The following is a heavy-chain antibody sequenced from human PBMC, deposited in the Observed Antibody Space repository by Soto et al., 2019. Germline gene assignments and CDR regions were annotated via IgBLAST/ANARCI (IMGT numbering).Heavy chain of an antibody. CDR2: IVVGSGNT. V-gene: IGHV1-58*02. Sequence: VASVKVSCKASGFTFTGSAIQWVRQARGQRLEWIGWIVVGSGNTNYAQKFQERVTITRDMSTSTAYMELSSLRSEDTAVYYCAADPGHSSSWYFDYWGQGTLVTVSS. J-gene: IGHJ4*02. CDR3: AADPGHSSSWYFDY. D-gene: IGHD6-13*01. CDR1: GFTFTGSA.